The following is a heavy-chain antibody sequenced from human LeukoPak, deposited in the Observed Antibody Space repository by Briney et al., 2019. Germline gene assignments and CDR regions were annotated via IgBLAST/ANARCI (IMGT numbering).Heavy chain of an antibody. CDR1: GFTFSSYW. Sequence: GGSLRLSCAASGFTFSSYWMHWVRQAPGKGLVWVSRINSDGSSTTYADSVKGRCTISRDNAKNTLYLQMNSLRAEDTAVYYCAREGRVSGYDFDYWGQGTLVTVSS. V-gene: IGHV3-74*03. D-gene: IGHD5-12*01. CDR3: AREGRVSGYDFDY. CDR2: INSDGSST. J-gene: IGHJ4*02.